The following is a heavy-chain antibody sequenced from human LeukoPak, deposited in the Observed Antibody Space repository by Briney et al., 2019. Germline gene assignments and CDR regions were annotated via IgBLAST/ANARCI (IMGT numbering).Heavy chain of an antibody. CDR2: INPNSGGT. Sequence: ASVKVSCKASGYTFTSYGISWARQAPGQGLEWMGWINPNSGGTNYAQKFQGRVTMTRDTSISTAYMELSRLRSDDTAVYYCARDKRIVGATVYYYMDVWGKGTTVTVSS. CDR3: ARDKRIVGATVYYYMDV. J-gene: IGHJ6*03. CDR1: GYTFTSYG. D-gene: IGHD1-26*01. V-gene: IGHV1-2*02.